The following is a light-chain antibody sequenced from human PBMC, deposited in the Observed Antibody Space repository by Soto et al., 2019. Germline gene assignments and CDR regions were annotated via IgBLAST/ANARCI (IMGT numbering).Light chain of an antibody. J-gene: IGKJ2*01. CDR2: WAS. CDR1: QTVVYSSNNKNY. V-gene: IGKV4-1*01. CDR3: LQYYSSPYT. Sequence: DIVMTQSPDSLAVSLGERATINCRSSQTVVYSSNNKNYLAWYQQRPRQPPKLLIYWASTRESGVPDRFNGSGSGTDFTLTVTTLQAEDVAVYYCLQYYSSPYTFGLGTKLEIK.